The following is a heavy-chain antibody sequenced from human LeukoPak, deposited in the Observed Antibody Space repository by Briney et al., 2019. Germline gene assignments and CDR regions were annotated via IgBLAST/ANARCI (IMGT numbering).Heavy chain of an antibody. CDR1: GGSISSYY. CDR3: ARQVGQMRFDS. D-gene: IGHD1-26*01. Sequence: SETLSLTCTVSGGSISSYYCSWIRQPPGKGLEWIGYIYGGGSTNYNPSLTSRVTISVDTSKNQFSLSLSSVTAADTAVCYCARQVGQMRFDSWGQGTLVTVSS. CDR2: IYGGGST. V-gene: IGHV4-59*08. J-gene: IGHJ5*01.